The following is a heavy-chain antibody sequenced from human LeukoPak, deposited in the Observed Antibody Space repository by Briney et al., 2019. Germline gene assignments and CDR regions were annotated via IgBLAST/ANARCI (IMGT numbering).Heavy chain of an antibody. CDR2: ISYDGNNE. V-gene: IGHV3-30-3*01. J-gene: IGHJ4*02. CDR3: AKIAVAGTAAYYFDY. Sequence: GRSLRLACPASGFICSRYAMNWVRQAPGKGMEWVAVISYDGNNEYYADSVKGRFTISRDNSKNTLCLQMNSLRDEDTAVYYCAKIAVAGTAAYYFDYWGQGTLVTVSS. CDR1: GFICSRYA. D-gene: IGHD6-19*01.